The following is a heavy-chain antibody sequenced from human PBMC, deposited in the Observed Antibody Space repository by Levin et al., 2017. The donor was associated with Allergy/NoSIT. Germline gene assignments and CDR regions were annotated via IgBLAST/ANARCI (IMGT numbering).Heavy chain of an antibody. J-gene: IGHJ4*02. CDR1: GFTFSSYA. D-gene: IGHD6-19*01. CDR2: ISGSGGST. CDR3: AKDRPVDSSGWYGSGRFDY. Sequence: LSLTCAASGFTFSSYAMSWVRPAPGKGLEWVSAISGSGGSTYYADSVKGRFTSSRDNSKNTLYLQMNGLRAEDTAVYYCAKDRPVDSSGWYGSGRFDYWGQGTLVTVSS. V-gene: IGHV3-23*01.